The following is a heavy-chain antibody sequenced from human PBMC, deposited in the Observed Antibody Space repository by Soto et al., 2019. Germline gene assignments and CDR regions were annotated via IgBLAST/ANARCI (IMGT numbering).Heavy chain of an antibody. V-gene: IGHV3-33*01. Sequence: QVQLVESGGGVVQPGRSLRLSCAASGFTFSSYGMHWVRQAPGKGLEWVAVIWYDGSNKYYADSVKGRFTISRDNSKNTLYLQMNSLRAEDTAVYYCARDLWELRPGALDYWGQGTLVTVSS. J-gene: IGHJ4*02. CDR1: GFTFSSYG. CDR2: IWYDGSNK. CDR3: ARDLWELRPGALDY. D-gene: IGHD1-26*01.